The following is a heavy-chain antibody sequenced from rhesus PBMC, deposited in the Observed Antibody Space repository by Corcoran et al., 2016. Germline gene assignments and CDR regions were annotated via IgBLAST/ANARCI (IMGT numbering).Heavy chain of an antibody. V-gene: IGHV4-80*01. D-gene: IGHD5-24*01. Sequence: QVQLQESGPGLVKPSETLSLTCAVSGGSFSSYWWSWIRQPPGKGLEWIGEINGNSRSTNYNPSLKGRFTISNDASKNQFSLKLSSVTAADTAVYYCARDNRPRRYSGCHLDYWGQGVLVTVSS. CDR3: ARDNRPRRYSGCHLDY. CDR2: INGNSRST. CDR1: GGSFSSYW. J-gene: IGHJ4*01.